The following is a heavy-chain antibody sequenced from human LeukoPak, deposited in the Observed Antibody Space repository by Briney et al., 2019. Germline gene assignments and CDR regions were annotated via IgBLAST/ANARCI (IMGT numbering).Heavy chain of an antibody. Sequence: GGSLRLSCVASGLTYRNAWMTWVRQAPGKGLEWVGRIKSNPDGGTTDFAASVKGRFFISRDDTKSTLSLQMNSLKIEDTAVFYCTTGGHYISGHPLDYLGQGIPVTVSS. CDR1: GLTYRNAW. CDR2: IKSNPDGGTT. V-gene: IGHV3-15*05. CDR3: TTGGHYISGHPLDY. D-gene: IGHD2-15*01. J-gene: IGHJ4*02.